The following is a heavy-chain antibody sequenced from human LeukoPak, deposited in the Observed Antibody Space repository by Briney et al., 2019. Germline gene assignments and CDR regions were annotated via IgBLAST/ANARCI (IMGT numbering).Heavy chain of an antibody. CDR2: IYYSGST. J-gene: IGHJ4*02. CDR1: GGSISSGSYY. CDR3: ATVPRGSDQLYFDY. D-gene: IGHD3-10*01. Sequence: SSEPLSLTCTVSGGSISSGSYYWSWIRQPPGKGLERIGYIYYSGSTNYNPSLKSRVTISVDTSKNQFSLKLNSVTTADTAMYYCATVPRGSDQLYFDYWGQGTLVTVSS. V-gene: IGHV4-61*01.